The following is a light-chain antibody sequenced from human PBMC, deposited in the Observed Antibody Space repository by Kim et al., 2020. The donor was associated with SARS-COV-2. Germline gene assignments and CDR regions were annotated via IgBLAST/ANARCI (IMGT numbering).Light chain of an antibody. J-gene: IGLJ3*02. CDR1: SSNIGSYS. V-gene: IGLV1-47*01. Sequence: QSVLTQPPSASGTPGQRVTISCSGSSSNIGSYSVYWYQQFPGTAPKLLIYRNDQRPSGVPDRFSAFKSGTSASLAISGLRSEDEADYYCATWDDSPNWVFGGGTKVTVL. CDR3: ATWDDSPNWV. CDR2: RND.